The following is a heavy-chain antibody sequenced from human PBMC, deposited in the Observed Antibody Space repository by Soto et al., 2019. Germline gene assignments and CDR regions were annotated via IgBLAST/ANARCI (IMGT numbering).Heavy chain of an antibody. Sequence: QVQLQESGPGLVKPSETLSLTCTVSGGSVTSSSYYWSWIRQPPGKGLEWIGYIYNSGNTNYNPSLKSRVTISVDTSKPQISLKLTSVTAAYTAVYYCARDQGVAVAVFDYWGQGTLVTVSS. D-gene: IGHD6-19*01. CDR3: ARDQGVAVAVFDY. V-gene: IGHV4-61*01. CDR1: GGSVTSSSYY. CDR2: IYNSGNT. J-gene: IGHJ4*02.